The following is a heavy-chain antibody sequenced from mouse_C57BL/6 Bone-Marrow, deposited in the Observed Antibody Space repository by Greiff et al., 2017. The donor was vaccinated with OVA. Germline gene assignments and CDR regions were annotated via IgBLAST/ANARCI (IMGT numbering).Heavy chain of an antibody. D-gene: IGHD1-1*01. CDR1: GFTFSDYG. CDR2: ISTLAYSI. CDR3: ARLDYGSSHWYFDV. V-gene: IGHV5-15*01. J-gene: IGHJ1*03. Sequence: EVQGVESGGGLVQPGGSLKLSCAASGFTFSDYGMAWVRQAPRKGPEWVAFISTLAYSIYYADTVTGRFTISRENAKNTLYLEMSSLRSEDTAMYYCARLDYGSSHWYFDVWGTGTTVTVSS.